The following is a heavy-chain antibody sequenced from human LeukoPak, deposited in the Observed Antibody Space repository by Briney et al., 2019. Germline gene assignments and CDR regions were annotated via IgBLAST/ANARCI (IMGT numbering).Heavy chain of an antibody. CDR1: GFTFSSYE. Sequence: PGGSLRLSCAASGFTFSSYEMNWVRQAPGKGLEWVSYISSSGSTIYYADSVKGRFTISRDNAKNSLYLQMNSLRAEDTAVYYCGRDGGGITMIVVVTPVPTYFDYWGQGTLVTVSS. D-gene: IGHD3-22*01. J-gene: IGHJ4*02. CDR3: GRDGGGITMIVVVTPVPTYFDY. V-gene: IGHV3-48*03. CDR2: ISSSGSTI.